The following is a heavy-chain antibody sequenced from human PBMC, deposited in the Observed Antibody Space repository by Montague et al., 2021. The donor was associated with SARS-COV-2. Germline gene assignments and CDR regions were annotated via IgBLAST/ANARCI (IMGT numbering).Heavy chain of an antibody. CDR1: GFSLSTSGVA. Sequence: VKPTQTLTLTCSFSGFSLSTSGVAVGWIRQSPGKALEWLAHIFLNGEQSVSTSLKTRLTVSRDTSTSQVVLSMTNVGPADTATYYCARIRTDPPLLYLGVWDYYFDFWGQGILVSVSS. CDR3: ARIRTDPPLLYLGVWDYYFDF. J-gene: IGHJ4*02. D-gene: IGHD3-16*02. CDR2: IFLNGEQ. V-gene: IGHV2-26*01.